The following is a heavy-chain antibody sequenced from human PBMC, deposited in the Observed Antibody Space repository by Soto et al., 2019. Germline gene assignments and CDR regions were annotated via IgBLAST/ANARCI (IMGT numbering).Heavy chain of an antibody. CDR2: ISPRSDYI. J-gene: IGHJ6*02. CDR1: GFEFSDFS. CDR3: AREKRHNLLGGRFGMDA. V-gene: IGHV3-21*01. Sequence: EVQLVESGGGLVKPGGSLRLSCGVSGFEFSDFSINWVRQAPGKGLEWVSSISPRSDYIYYADSLKGRFTVSRDNAKKSMVLTMNSLRADDTALYYFAREKRHNLLGGRFGMDAWGQGTIVSVSS.